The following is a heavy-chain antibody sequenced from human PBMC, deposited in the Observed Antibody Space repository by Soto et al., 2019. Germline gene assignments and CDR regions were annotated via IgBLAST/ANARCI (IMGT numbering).Heavy chain of an antibody. Sequence: PVGSLRLSCASSVFTFSSYAIHWVRQAPGKGLEWVAVISYDGSNKYYADSVKGRFTISRDNSKNMLYLQMNSLRGEDTAVFYCARDAFSGSHRAYYGMEVWGQGTTVIVSS. CDR1: VFTFSSYA. CDR2: ISYDGSNK. D-gene: IGHD1-26*01. V-gene: IGHV3-30-3*01. CDR3: ARDAFSGSHRAYYGMEV. J-gene: IGHJ6*01.